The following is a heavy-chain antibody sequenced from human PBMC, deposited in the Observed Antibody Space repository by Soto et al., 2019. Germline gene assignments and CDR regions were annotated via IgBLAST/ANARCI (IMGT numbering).Heavy chain of an antibody. CDR3: ARRMVELLPYYYYYYGMDV. CDR2: IYPGDSDT. D-gene: IGHD3-10*01. J-gene: IGHJ6*02. CDR1: GYSFTSYW. V-gene: IGHV5-51*01. Sequence: GASLKISCKGSGYSFTSYWIGWVRQMHGKGLEWMGIIYPGDSDTRYSPSFQGQVTISADKSISTAYLQWSSLKASDTAMYYCARRMVELLPYYYYYYGMDVWGQGTTVTVSS.